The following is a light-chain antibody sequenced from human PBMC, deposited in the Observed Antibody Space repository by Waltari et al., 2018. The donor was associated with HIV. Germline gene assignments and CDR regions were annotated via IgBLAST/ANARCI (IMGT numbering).Light chain of an antibody. Sequence: SVLTQPPSASGTPGQRVTISRSGSSSNIGSNTVNWYQQLPGTAPKLLIYSNYQRPSGVPYRFAGPKSGTSASLAISGLQSEDEADYYCAAWDDSLNGPGVVFGGGTKLTVL. CDR2: SNY. V-gene: IGLV1-44*01. CDR3: AAWDDSLNGPGVV. CDR1: SSNIGSNT. J-gene: IGLJ2*01.